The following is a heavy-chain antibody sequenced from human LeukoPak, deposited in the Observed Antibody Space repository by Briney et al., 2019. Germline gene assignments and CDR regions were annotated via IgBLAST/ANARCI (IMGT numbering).Heavy chain of an antibody. Sequence: SETLSLTCTVSGGSISSYYWSWIRQPPGKGLEWIGYIYYSGSTNYNPSLKSRVTISVHTSKSQFSLKLNSVTAADTAVYYCARADHSSSWYGGSDYWGQGTLVTVSS. CDR2: IYYSGST. V-gene: IGHV4-59*01. J-gene: IGHJ4*02. CDR3: ARADHSSSWYGGSDY. CDR1: GGSISSYY. D-gene: IGHD6-13*01.